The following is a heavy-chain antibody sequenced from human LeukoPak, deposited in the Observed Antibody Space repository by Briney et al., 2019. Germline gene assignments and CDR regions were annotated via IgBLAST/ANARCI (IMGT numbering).Heavy chain of an antibody. CDR2: INHSGST. D-gene: IGHD6-13*01. Sequence: PSETLSLTCAVHGGSFSGYYWSWIRQPPGKGLEGIGEINHSGSTNYNPSLKSRVTISVDTSKNQFSLKLSSVTAADTAVYYCASSTPKNQIWGQGTMVTVSS. J-gene: IGHJ3*02. CDR1: GGSFSGYY. V-gene: IGHV4-34*01. CDR3: ASSTPKNQI.